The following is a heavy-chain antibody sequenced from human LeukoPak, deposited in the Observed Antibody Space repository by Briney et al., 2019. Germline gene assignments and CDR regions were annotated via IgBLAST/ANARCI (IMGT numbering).Heavy chain of an antibody. D-gene: IGHD6-13*01. J-gene: IGHJ3*02. CDR2: ISSSGSTI. V-gene: IGHV3-11*01. CDR3: ARCIAATPYAFDI. Sequence: GGSLRLSCAASGFTFSDYYMSWIRQAPGKGLEWASYISSSGSTIYYADSVKGRFTISRDNAKNSLYLQMNSLGAEDTAVYYCARCIAATPYAFDIWGQGTMVTVSS. CDR1: GFTFSDYY.